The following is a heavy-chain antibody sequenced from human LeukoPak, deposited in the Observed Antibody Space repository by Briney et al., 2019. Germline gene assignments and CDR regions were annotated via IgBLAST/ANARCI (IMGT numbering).Heavy chain of an antibody. D-gene: IGHD2-2*01. J-gene: IGHJ4*02. Sequence: SETLSLTCAVYGGSFSGYYWSWIRQPPGKGLEWIGEINHSGSTNYNPSLKSRVTISVDTSKNQFSLKLSSVTAADTAVYYCARYCSITSCPPFDYWGQGTLVTVSS. CDR3: ARYCSITSCPPFDY. V-gene: IGHV4-34*01. CDR1: GGSFSGYY. CDR2: INHSGST.